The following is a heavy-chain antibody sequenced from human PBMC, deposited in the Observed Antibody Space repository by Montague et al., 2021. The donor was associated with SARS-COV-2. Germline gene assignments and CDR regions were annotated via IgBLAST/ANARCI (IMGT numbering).Heavy chain of an antibody. D-gene: IGHD3-22*01. V-gene: IGHV4-59*01. J-gene: IGHJ4*02. CDR2: IYYSGST. CDR3: ARGRDGYYHRSALFDY. Sequence: SETRSLTCTVSGGSISSYYWSWIRQPPGKGLEWIGYIYYSGSTNYNSSLKSRVTISVDTSKNQFSLKLTSVTAADTAVYYCARGRDGYYHRSALFDYWGQGTLVTVSS. CDR1: GGSISSYY.